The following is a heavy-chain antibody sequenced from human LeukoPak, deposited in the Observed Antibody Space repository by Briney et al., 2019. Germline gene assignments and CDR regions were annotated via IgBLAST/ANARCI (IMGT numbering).Heavy chain of an antibody. D-gene: IGHD2-2*01. V-gene: IGHV3-30*02. CDR3: AKLAYRSSTRSAETTPDY. CDR1: GFTFSSYG. CDR2: IRYDGSNK. J-gene: IGHJ4*02. Sequence: QPGGSLRLSCAASGFTFSSYGMHWVRQAPGKGLEWVAFIRYDGSNKYYADSVKGRFTISRDNSKNTLYLQMNSLRAEDTAVYYCAKLAYRSSTRSAETTPDYWGQGTLVTVSS.